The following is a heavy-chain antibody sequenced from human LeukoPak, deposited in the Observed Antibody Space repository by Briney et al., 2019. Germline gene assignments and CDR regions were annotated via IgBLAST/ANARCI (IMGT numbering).Heavy chain of an antibody. Sequence: PETLSLTCVVYGGSFSGYFWSWIRQPPGKGLEWIGEINHSGSTKYNPSLKSRVTISVDMSKNQFSLKLSSVTAADTAVYYCARSTSLHLWKRVDYWGQGTLVTVSS. CDR1: GGSFSGYF. CDR3: ARSTSLHLWKRVDY. D-gene: IGHD3-16*02. J-gene: IGHJ4*02. CDR2: INHSGST. V-gene: IGHV4-34*01.